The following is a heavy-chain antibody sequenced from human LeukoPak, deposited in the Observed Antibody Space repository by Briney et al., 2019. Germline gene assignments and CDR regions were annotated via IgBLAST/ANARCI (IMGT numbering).Heavy chain of an antibody. CDR2: INQSGST. J-gene: IGHJ6*03. CDR1: GGSFSGYY. Sequence: SETLSLTCAVYGGSFSGYYWSWIRQPPGKGLEWIGEINQSGSTNYNPPLKSRVTISVDTSKNQFSLKLSSVTAADTAVYYCARDPKYYYMDVWGKGTTVTVSS. V-gene: IGHV4-34*01. CDR3: ARDPKYYYMDV.